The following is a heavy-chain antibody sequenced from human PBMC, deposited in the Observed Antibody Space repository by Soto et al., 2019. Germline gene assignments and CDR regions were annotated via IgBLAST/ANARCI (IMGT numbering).Heavy chain of an antibody. CDR2: IYYLGST. D-gene: IGHD3-10*01. CDR1: GGSMSEYF. Sequence: SETLSLTCSVSGGSMSEYFWSWVRQSPGKGLEWIGYIYYLGSTDYNPSLKSRVTISVDTSKRQFSLRLTSVTAADTAVYYCARDGYDGSGSPYPAYWGPGTQVTVSS. CDR3: ARDGYDGSGSPYPAY. V-gene: IGHV4-59*01. J-gene: IGHJ4*02.